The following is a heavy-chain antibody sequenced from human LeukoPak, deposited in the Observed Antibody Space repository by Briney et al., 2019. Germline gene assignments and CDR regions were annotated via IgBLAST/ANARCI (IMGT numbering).Heavy chain of an antibody. D-gene: IGHD5-24*01. CDR1: GYTFTDYY. V-gene: IGHV1-2*02. J-gene: IGHJ4*02. CDR2: INLNSGGT. Sequence: ASVKVSCKASGYTFTDYYMHWVRQAPGQGLEWMGWINLNSGGTNYAQKFQGRVTMTRDTSISTAYMELSRLRSDDTAVYYCASRDGYNPSVDYWGQGTLVTVSS. CDR3: ASRDGYNPSVDY.